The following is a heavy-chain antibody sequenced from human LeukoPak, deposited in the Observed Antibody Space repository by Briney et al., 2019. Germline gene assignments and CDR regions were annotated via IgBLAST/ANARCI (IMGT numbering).Heavy chain of an antibody. Sequence: PSETLSLTCTVSGGSISSYYWSWIRQPPGKGLEWIGYIFYSGSTNYNPSLKSRVTISVDTSKNQFSLKLSSVTAADTAVYYCARGRFVYGSYRSRDAFDIWGQGTMVTVSS. V-gene: IGHV4-59*12. CDR3: ARGRFVYGSYRSRDAFDI. CDR1: GGSISSYY. CDR2: IFYSGST. J-gene: IGHJ3*02. D-gene: IGHD1-26*01.